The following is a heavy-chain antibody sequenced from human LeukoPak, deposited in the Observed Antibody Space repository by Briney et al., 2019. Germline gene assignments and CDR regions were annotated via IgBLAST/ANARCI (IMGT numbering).Heavy chain of an antibody. Sequence: SETLSLTCAVYGGSFRGYYWSWIRQPPGKGLEWIGEINHSGSTNYNPSLKSRVTISLDTSMKKFSLKLNSVTAADTAVYYCASTERCSTTCPLDYWGEGTLVSVSS. D-gene: IGHD2-2*01. CDR3: ASTERCSTTCPLDY. CDR2: INHSGST. V-gene: IGHV4-34*01. J-gene: IGHJ4*02. CDR1: GGSFRGYY.